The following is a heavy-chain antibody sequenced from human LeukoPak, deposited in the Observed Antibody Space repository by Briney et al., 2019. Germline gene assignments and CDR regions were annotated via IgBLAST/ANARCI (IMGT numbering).Heavy chain of an antibody. Sequence: PSETLSLTCIVSGDSISLFYWSWVRQPPGKGLELIGRVYPTGSTNFSPSLKNRVTMSIDTSKNQCSLNLSSVTAADTAVYYCARLGGTNWYNWFDPWGQETLVTVS. J-gene: IGHJ5*02. V-gene: IGHV4-4*07. CDR1: GDSISLFY. D-gene: IGHD1-1*01. CDR2: VYPTGST. CDR3: ARLGGTNWYNWFDP.